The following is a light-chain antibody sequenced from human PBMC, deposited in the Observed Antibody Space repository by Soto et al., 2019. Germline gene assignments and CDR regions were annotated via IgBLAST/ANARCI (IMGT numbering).Light chain of an antibody. CDR1: SSNIGSNT. CDR2: ISN. Sequence: QSVLTQPPSASGTPGQRVTISCSGGSSNIGSNTVSWYQQLPGAAPKLLIYISNERPSGVPDRFSGSKSGTSASLAISGLQSGDEAEYYCAAWDDSLNGPVFGGGTKLTVL. CDR3: AAWDDSLNGPV. J-gene: IGLJ2*01. V-gene: IGLV1-44*01.